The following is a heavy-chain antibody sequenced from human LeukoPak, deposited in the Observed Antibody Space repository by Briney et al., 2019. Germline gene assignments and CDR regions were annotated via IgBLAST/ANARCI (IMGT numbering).Heavy chain of an antibody. J-gene: IGHJ4*02. CDR3: ARDSNLGY. V-gene: IGHV1-2*02. Sequence: ASVKVSCKASGYTFTGYYMHWVRQAPGQGLEWMGWINPNSGGTNYAQEFQGRVTMTRDTSISTAYMELSGLKSDDTAVYYCARDSNLGYWGQGTLVTVSS. CDR1: GYTFTGYY. CDR2: INPNSGGT.